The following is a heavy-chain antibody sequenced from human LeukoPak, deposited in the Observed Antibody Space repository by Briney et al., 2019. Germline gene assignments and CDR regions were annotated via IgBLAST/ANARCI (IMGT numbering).Heavy chain of an antibody. V-gene: IGHV4-4*07. CDR2: IYTSGST. D-gene: IGHD6-6*01. J-gene: IGHJ6*02. CDR1: GGSISSYY. CDR3: ARDGTIAANYYYGMDV. Sequence: PSETLSLTCTVSGGSISSYYWSWIRQPAEKGLEWIGRIYTSGSTNYNPSLKSRVTMSVDTSKNQFSLKLSSVTAADTAVYYCARDGTIAANYYYGMDVWGQGTTVTVSS.